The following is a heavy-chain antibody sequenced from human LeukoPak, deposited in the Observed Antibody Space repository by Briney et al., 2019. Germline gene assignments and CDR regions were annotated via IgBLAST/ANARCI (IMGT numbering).Heavy chain of an antibody. J-gene: IGHJ4*02. V-gene: IGHV1-8*01. CDR3: TRGSSGRRDN. CDR2: MNPNSGNT. D-gene: IGHD6-19*01. CDR1: GYTFTSCD. Sequence: GASVKVSCKSSGYTFTSCDINWVRQATGQGLEWMGWMNPNSGNTGYGQSLQGRITITRDISIGTAYMELSNLTSEDTAIYYCTRGSSGRRDNWGQGTLVTVSA.